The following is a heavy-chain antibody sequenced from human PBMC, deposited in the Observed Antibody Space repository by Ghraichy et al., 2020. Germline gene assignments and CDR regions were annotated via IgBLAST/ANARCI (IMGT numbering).Heavy chain of an antibody. D-gene: IGHD2-2*01. V-gene: IGHV3-23*01. J-gene: IGHJ4*02. CDR2: ISGSGGST. Sequence: GGSLRLSCAASGFTFSSYAMSWVRQAPGKGLEWVSAISGSGGSTYYADSVKGRFTISRDNSKNTLYLQMNSLRAEDTAVYYCAKEYQLLPIWRVGRRVYYFDYWGQGTLVTVSS. CDR3: AKEYQLLPIWRVGRRVYYFDY. CDR1: GFTFSSYA.